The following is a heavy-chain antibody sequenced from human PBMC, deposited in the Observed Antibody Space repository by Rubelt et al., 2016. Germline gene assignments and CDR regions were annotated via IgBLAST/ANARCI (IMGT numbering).Heavy chain of an antibody. D-gene: IGHD5-12*01. Sequence: QVQMQESGPGLVKASATLSLTCTVYGGSISTFYWSWIRQSPGKGLEWIGYIYSPGDITLTPSLKLRVHLSVSPSKNQFSRKLNSVIAADTARYYCARGTRGYSAYNPLGYWGQGILVTVSS. CDR1: GGSISTFY. CDR3: ARGTRGYSAYNPLGY. CDR2: IYSPGDI. J-gene: IGHJ4*02. V-gene: IGHV4-59*01.